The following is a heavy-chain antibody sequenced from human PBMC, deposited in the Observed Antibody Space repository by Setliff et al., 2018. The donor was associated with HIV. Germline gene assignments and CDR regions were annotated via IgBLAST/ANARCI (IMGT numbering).Heavy chain of an antibody. D-gene: IGHD1-26*01. CDR3: ARGGQYSGSYLPRDYYMDV. CDR2: INPSGGGT. CDR1: GYTFTSYG. V-gene: IGHV1-46*01. J-gene: IGHJ6*03. Sequence: ASVKVSCKASGYTFTSYGISWVRQAPGQGLEWMGMINPSGGGTSYAQKFQGRVTMTRDTSTSTVYMELSSLRSEDTAVYYCARGGQYSGSYLPRDYYMDVWGKGTTVTVS.